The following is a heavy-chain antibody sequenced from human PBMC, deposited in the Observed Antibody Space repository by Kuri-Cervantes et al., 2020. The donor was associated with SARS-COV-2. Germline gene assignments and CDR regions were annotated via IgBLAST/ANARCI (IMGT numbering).Heavy chain of an antibody. J-gene: IGHJ1*01. V-gene: IGHV3-53*01. Sequence: GESLKISCAASGFTVSSNYMSWVRQAPGKGLEWVSVIYSGCSTYYADSVKGRFTISRDNSKNTLYLQMNSLRAEDTAVYYCAKDLGYSSDGRYQHWGQGTLVTVSS. CDR3: AKDLGYSSDGRYQH. D-gene: IGHD6-19*01. CDR1: GFTVSSNY. CDR2: IYSGCST.